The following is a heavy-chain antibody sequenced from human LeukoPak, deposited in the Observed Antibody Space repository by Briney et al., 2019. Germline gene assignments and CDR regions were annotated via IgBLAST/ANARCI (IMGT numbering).Heavy chain of an antibody. Sequence: ASVKVSCKASGYTFTGHYMHWVRQAPGQGLEWMGRINPNSGGTNYAQKFQGRVTMTRDTSISTAYMELSRLRSDDTAVYYCARDFEAYCGGDCYSGYWGQGTLVTISS. CDR3: ARDFEAYCGGDCYSGY. V-gene: IGHV1-2*06. CDR1: GYTFTGHY. D-gene: IGHD2-21*02. J-gene: IGHJ4*02. CDR2: INPNSGGT.